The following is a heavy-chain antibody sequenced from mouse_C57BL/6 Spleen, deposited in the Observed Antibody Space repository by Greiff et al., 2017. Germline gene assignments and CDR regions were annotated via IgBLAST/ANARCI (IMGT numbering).Heavy chain of an antibody. CDR1: GYTFTSYW. CDR2: IHPNSGST. CDR3: ARFYGTVGWFSY. J-gene: IGHJ3*01. Sequence: QVQLQQPGAELVKPGASVKLSCKASGYTFTSYWMHWVKQRPGQGLEWIGMIHPNSGSTNYNEKFKSKATLTVDKSSSTAYMQLSSLTSEDSAVYYCARFYGTVGWFSYWGQGTLVTVSA. V-gene: IGHV1-64*01. D-gene: IGHD1-1*02.